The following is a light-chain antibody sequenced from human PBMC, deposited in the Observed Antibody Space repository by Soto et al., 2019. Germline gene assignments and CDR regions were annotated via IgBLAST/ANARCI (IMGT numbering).Light chain of an antibody. Sequence: DVVMTQSPLSLPVTLGQPASISCRSSQSLVHSDGNTYLNWFQQRPGQSPRRLIYRVSNRDSGVPDRFSGSGSGTDLTLRISRVEAEDVGVYYCMQGTHLRTFGQGTKLEIK. CDR3: MQGTHLRT. J-gene: IGKJ1*01. V-gene: IGKV2-30*02. CDR2: RVS. CDR1: QSLVHSDGNTY.